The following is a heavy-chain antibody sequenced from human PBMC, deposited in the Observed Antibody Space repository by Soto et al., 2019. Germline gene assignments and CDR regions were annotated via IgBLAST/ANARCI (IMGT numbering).Heavy chain of an antibody. CDR2: ISYDGSNK. Sequence: QVQLVESGGGVVQPGRSLRLSCAASGFTFSSYGMHWVRQAPGKGLEWVAVISYDGSNKYYADSVKGRFTISRDNSKNTLYLQMNSLRAEDTAVYYCAKDRGEYYYDSSGYYTYYYYYGMDVWGQGTTVTVSS. CDR3: AKDRGEYYYDSSGYYTYYYYYGMDV. CDR1: GFTFSSYG. D-gene: IGHD3-22*01. V-gene: IGHV3-30*18. J-gene: IGHJ6*02.